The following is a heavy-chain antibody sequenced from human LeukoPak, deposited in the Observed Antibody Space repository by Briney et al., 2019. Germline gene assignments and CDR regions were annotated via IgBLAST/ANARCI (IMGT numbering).Heavy chain of an antibody. CDR2: ISSSTHYI. CDR3: ARGAYSYERGFFDY. D-gene: IGHD5-18*01. Sequence: GGSLRLSCAASGFTFSSYSMNWVRQAPGKGLEWVSSISSSTHYIYYADSLKGRFTISRDNAKRSLYLQMNSLRAEDTAVYYCARGAYSYERGFFDYWGQGTLVTVSS. V-gene: IGHV3-21*01. CDR1: GFTFSSYS. J-gene: IGHJ4*02.